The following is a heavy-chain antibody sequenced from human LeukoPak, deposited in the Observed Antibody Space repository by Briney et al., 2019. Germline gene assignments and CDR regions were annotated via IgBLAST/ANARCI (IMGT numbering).Heavy chain of an antibody. V-gene: IGHV3-30*18. CDR2: ISYVGSNK. J-gene: IGHJ4*02. CDR1: GFTFSTNV. Sequence: PGRSLRLSCAASGFTFSTNVMHWVRQAPGKGLERVAFISYVGSNKNYADFVKGRFTISRDNSKNTVYLQMNSLRAEDTAIYYCAKDRSSSWSIDYWGQGTLVTVSS. D-gene: IGHD6-13*01. CDR3: AKDRSSSWSIDY.